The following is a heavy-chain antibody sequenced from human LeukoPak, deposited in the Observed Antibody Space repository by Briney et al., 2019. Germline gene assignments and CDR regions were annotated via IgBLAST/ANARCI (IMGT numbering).Heavy chain of an antibody. Sequence: GASVKVSCKASGYTFTSYDINWVRQATGQGLEWMGWMNPNSGNTGYAQKFQGRVTMTRNTSISTAHMELSSLRSEDTAVYYCARASQAGGFLEWFNWFDPWGQGTLVTVSS. D-gene: IGHD3-3*01. J-gene: IGHJ5*02. CDR3: ARASQAGGFLEWFNWFDP. CDR1: GYTFTSYD. CDR2: MNPNSGNT. V-gene: IGHV1-8*01.